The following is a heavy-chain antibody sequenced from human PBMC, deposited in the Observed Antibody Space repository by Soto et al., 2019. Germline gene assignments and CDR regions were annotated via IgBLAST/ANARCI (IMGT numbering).Heavy chain of an antibody. J-gene: IGHJ6*02. V-gene: IGHV1-69*08. CDR1: GGTFSRYS. D-gene: IGHD2-2*01. Sequence: QVQLVQSGAEVKKPGSSVKVSCKASGGTFSRYSITWVRQAPGHGLEWIGRIIPSFGIPTYAQKFQGRVTMTADESTSTAYMELSSLRSDDMAVYYCAREDRDQWTGLVPAAIDGMDVWGQGTTVTVSS. CDR2: IIPSFGIP. CDR3: AREDRDQWTGLVPAAIDGMDV.